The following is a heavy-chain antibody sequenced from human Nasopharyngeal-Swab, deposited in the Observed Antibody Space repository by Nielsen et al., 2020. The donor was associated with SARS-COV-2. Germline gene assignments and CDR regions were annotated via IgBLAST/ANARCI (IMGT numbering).Heavy chain of an antibody. CDR2: IYYSGST. V-gene: IGHV4-30-4*01. CDR3: ARIDDILTGWYYFDY. J-gene: IGHJ4*02. D-gene: IGHD3-9*01. Sequence: SETLSLTCAVYGGSFSGYYWSWIRQPPGKGLEWIGYIYYSGSTYYNPSLKSRVTISVDTSKNQFSLKLSSVTAADTAVYYCARIDDILTGWYYFDYWGQGTLVTVSS. CDR1: GGSFSGYY.